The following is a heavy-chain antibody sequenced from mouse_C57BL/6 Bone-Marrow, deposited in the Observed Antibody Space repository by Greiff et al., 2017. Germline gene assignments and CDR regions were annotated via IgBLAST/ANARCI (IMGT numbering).Heavy chain of an antibody. Sequence: VQLQQPGAELVKPGSSVKLSCKASGYTFTSYWLAWVKQRPGQGLEWIGEIYPTDSSTHSNHKFKDKATLTVDTSSSTAYMQLSSLTSEDSAVXCCARDDYDGFDYWGKGTTLTVSS. CDR2: IYPTDSST. CDR1: GYTFTSYW. D-gene: IGHD2-4*01. V-gene: IGHV1-61*01. CDR3: ARDDYDGFDY. J-gene: IGHJ2*01.